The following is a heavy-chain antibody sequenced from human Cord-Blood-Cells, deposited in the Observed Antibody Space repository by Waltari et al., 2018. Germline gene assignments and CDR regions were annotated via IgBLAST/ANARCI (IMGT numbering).Heavy chain of an antibody. CDR2: INPNSGGT. Sequence: QVQLVQSGAEVKKPGASVKVSCKASGYTFTGYYMHWVRQAPGQGLEWMGWINPNSGGTNYAQKFQGRVTMTRDTSISTAYMELSRLRSDDTAVYYCARSWAAGGYDFWSGYYDYWSQGTLVTVSS. J-gene: IGHJ4*02. CDR1: GYTFTGYY. D-gene: IGHD3-3*01. V-gene: IGHV1-2*02. CDR3: ARSWAAGGYDFWSGYYDY.